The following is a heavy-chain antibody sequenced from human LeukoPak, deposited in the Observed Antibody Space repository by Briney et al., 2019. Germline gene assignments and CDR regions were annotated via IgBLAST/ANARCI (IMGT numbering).Heavy chain of an antibody. CDR3: ARGAGAPYNRFDP. CDR2: MNPNSGNT. V-gene: IGHV1-8*01. J-gene: IGHJ5*02. D-gene: IGHD1-14*01. CDR1: GYTFTSYD. Sequence: ASVKVSCKASGYTFTSYDINWGRQATGQGLGWMGWMNPNSGNTGYAQKFQGRVTMTRNTSISTAYMELSSLRSEDTAVYYCARGAGAPYNRFDPWGQGTPVTVSS.